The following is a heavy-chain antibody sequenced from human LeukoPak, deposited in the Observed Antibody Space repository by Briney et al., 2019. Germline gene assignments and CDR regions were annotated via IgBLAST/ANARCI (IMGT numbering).Heavy chain of an antibody. V-gene: IGHV4-31*03. J-gene: IGHJ3*02. CDR2: IYYSGST. CDR1: GGSISSGGYY. CDR3: ARAVVDDAFDI. Sequence: SETLSLTCTVSGGSISSGGYYWSWIRQHPGKGLEWIGYIYYSGSTYYNPSLKSRVTISLDKSKNQFSRKLSSVTAADTAVYYCARAVVDDAFDIWGQGTMVTVSS. D-gene: IGHD2-15*01.